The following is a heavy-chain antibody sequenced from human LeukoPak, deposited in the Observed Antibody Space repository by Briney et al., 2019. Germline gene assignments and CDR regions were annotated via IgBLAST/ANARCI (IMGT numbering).Heavy chain of an antibody. D-gene: IGHD3-22*01. J-gene: IGHJ4*02. CDR2: ISAYNGNT. CDR1: GYTFTSYD. Sequence: AASVKVSCKASGYTFTSYDINWVRQATGQGLEWMGWISAYNGNTNYAQKLQGRVTMTTDTSTSTAYMELRSLRSDDTAVYYCARVRPTTYSSGYYYVDYWGQGTLVTVSS. V-gene: IGHV1-18*01. CDR3: ARVRPTTYSSGYYYVDY.